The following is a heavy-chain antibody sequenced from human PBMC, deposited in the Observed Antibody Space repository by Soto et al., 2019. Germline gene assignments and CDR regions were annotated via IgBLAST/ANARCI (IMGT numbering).Heavy chain of an antibody. J-gene: IGHJ3*02. D-gene: IGHD3-9*01. CDR1: GFTFSNYW. Sequence: EVQLVESGGGLVQPGGSLRLSCAASGFTFSNYWMHWVRQSPGKGLVWVSRIKTDGSDTHYADSVTGRFTISRDNAKNTLYLLMNSLRDEDTAVYYCARPRTSDWAYDIWGQGTMVIVSS. V-gene: IGHV3-74*01. CDR2: IKTDGSDT. CDR3: ARPRTSDWAYDI.